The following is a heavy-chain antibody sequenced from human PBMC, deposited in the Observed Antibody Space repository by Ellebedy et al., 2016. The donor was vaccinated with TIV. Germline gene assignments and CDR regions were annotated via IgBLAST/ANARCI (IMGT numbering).Heavy chain of an antibody. V-gene: IGHV1-69*13. CDR2: IVPIFGTT. CDR3: ARGGKVVTSIRGLSMDV. D-gene: IGHD2-21*02. CDR1: GDTFSNYA. Sequence: ASVKVSXXASGDTFSNYAVSWVRQSPGQGLEWMGGIVPIFGTTKYAQKFRGRVTITADEFTNIAYMELTSLRSEDTAVYYCARGGKVVTSIRGLSMDVWGQGTALTVSS. J-gene: IGHJ6*02.